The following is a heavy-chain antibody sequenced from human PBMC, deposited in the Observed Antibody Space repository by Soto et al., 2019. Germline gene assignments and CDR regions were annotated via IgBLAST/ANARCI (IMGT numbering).Heavy chain of an antibody. V-gene: IGHV3-7*03. CDR3: AKATATGGGAFDI. D-gene: IGHD2-8*02. CDR1: GFTFSSHW. Sequence: GGALRLSCAASGFTFSSHWMSWFRRAPGKGLEWVANIKSDGSEKYYADSVKGRFTVSRDNSKNTVFLQMNSLTAGDTAVYYCAKATATGGGAFDICGQGTMVTVSS. J-gene: IGHJ3*02. CDR2: IKSDGSEK.